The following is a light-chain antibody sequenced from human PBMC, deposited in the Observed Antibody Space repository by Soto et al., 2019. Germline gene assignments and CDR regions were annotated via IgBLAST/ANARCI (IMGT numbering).Light chain of an antibody. J-gene: IGLJ1*01. CDR3: SSHTTSSTQV. CDR2: DVS. Sequence: QSVLTQPASVSGSPGQSITISCSGTSSEVGAYNYVSWYQQHPGKAPKLMIYDVSNRPSGVSNRFSGSKSGNAASLIISGLQAEDEADYYCSSHTTSSTQVFGTGTKVTVL. V-gene: IGLV2-14*03. CDR1: SSEVGAYNY.